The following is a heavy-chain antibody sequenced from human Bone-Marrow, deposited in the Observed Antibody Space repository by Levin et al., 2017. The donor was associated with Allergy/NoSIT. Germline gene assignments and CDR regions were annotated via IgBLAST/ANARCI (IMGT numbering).Heavy chain of an antibody. D-gene: IGHD6-19*01. CDR2: INQDGSEK. CDR1: GFTFRNYW. Sequence: PGGSLRLSCAASGFTFRNYWMSWVRQAPGKGLEWVANINQDGSEKYYVDSVKGRFTISRDNAKNSLYLQVNSLRAEDTAVYYCARDSDYRSGWSYYFDYWGQGTLVTVSS. CDR3: ARDSDYRSGWSYYFDY. V-gene: IGHV3-7*01. J-gene: IGHJ4*02.